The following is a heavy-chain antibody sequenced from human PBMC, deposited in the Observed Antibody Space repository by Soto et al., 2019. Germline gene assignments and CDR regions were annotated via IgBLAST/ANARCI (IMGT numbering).Heavy chain of an antibody. Sequence: ASVKVSCKASGYTFTSYAMHWVRQAPGQRLEWMGWINAGNGNTKYSQKFQGRVTITADESTSTAYMELSSLRSEDTAVYYCARGRVVVIFPFDYWGQGTLVTVSS. CDR3: ARGRVVVIFPFDY. V-gene: IGHV1-3*01. J-gene: IGHJ4*02. CDR2: INAGNGNT. CDR1: GYTFTSYA. D-gene: IGHD3-22*01.